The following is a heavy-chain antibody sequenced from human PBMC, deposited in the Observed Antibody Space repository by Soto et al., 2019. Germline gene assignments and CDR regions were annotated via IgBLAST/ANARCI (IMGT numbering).Heavy chain of an antibody. CDR1: GFTFSSYW. CDR3: ATGEHYYGSGMPPT. D-gene: IGHD3-10*01. J-gene: IGHJ5*02. Sequence: GGSLRLSCAASGFTFSSYWMHWVRQAPGKGLVWVSRINSDGSSTSYADSVKGRFTISRDNAKNTLYLQMNSLRAEDTAVYYCATGEHYYGSGMPPTWGQGTLVTVSS. V-gene: IGHV3-74*01. CDR2: INSDGSST.